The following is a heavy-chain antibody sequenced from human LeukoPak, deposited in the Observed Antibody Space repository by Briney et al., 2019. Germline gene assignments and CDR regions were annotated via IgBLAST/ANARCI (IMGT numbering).Heavy chain of an antibody. CDR3: ARGRPSSGWYHPAFDI. J-gene: IGHJ3*02. V-gene: IGHV4-38-2*02. Sequence: PSETLSLTCTVSGYSISTGYYWGWIRQPPGKGLEWIGSIYHSGTTYYNPSLKSRVTISVDTSKNQFPLKLSSVTAADTAVYYCARGRPSSGWYHPAFDIWGQGTMVTVSS. CDR2: IYHSGTT. CDR1: GYSISTGYY. D-gene: IGHD6-19*01.